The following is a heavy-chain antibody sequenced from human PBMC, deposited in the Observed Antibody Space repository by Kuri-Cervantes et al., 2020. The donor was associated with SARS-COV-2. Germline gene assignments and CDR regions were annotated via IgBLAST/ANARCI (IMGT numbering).Heavy chain of an antibody. Sequence: GSLRLSCVVSGGAINTYNWWTWVRQPPGKGLQWIGEIFHDGSTKFNPSLSLRGRVTISLDKSKNQFSPNLTSVTAADTAVYYCARESTYTFDIWGQGTLVTVSS. V-gene: IGHV4-4*02. CDR3: ARESTYTFDI. J-gene: IGHJ3*02. D-gene: IGHD2-2*02. CDR1: GGAINTYNW. CDR2: IFHDGST.